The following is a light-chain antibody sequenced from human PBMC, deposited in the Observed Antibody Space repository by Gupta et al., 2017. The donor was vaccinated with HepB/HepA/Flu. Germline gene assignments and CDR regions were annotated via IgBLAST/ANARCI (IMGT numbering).Light chain of an antibody. V-gene: IGLV1-44*01. CDR2: NNH. CDR1: NSNIGSNT. Sequence: QSVLTQSPSASGTPGQRVTISCSGSNSNIGSNTVDWYQQVPGTAPKLLMYNNHHRPPWVPHRFSGSKSGTSAALAISELQSADDADYYCSTVDGGLNDQVFGGETKVTVL. CDR3: STVDGGLNDQV. J-gene: IGLJ3*02.